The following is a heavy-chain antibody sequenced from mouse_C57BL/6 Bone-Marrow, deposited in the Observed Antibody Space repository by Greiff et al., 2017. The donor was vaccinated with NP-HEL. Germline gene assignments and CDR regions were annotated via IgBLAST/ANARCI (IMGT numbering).Heavy chain of an antibody. D-gene: IGHD2-10*02. J-gene: IGHJ2*01. CDR1: GFTFSSYA. V-gene: IGHV5-4*03. CDR3: ASIRYGIFFDY. Sequence: EVKLVESGGGLVKPGGSLKLSCAASGFTFSSYAMSWVRQTPEKRLEWVGTISDGGSYTYYPDNVKGRFTISRDNAKNNLYLQMSHLKSEDTAMYYCASIRYGIFFDYWGQGTTLTVSS. CDR2: ISDGGSYT.